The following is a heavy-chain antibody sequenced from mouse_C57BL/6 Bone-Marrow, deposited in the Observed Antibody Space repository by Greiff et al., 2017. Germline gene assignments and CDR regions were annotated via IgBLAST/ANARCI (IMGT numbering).Heavy chain of an antibody. Sequence: EVQGVESGAELVRPGASVKLSCTASGFNIKDDYMHWVKQRPEQGLEWIGWIDPENGDTEYASKFQGKATITADTSSNTAYLQLSSLTSEDTAVYYCTTGLTGTWGQGTTLTVSS. J-gene: IGHJ2*01. CDR2: IDPENGDT. D-gene: IGHD4-1*01. V-gene: IGHV14-4*01. CDR3: TTGLTGT. CDR1: GFNIKDDY.